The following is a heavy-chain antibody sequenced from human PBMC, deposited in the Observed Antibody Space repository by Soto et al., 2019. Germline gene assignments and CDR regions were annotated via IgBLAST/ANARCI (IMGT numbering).Heavy chain of an antibody. CDR3: AKGKPTWLLDDAFDI. J-gene: IGHJ3*02. V-gene: IGHV3-9*01. CDR2: ISWNSGSI. CDR1: GFTFDDYA. D-gene: IGHD3-3*01. Sequence: GGSLRLSCAASGFTFDDYAMHWVRQAPGKGLEWVSGISWNSGSIGYADSVKGRFTISRDNAKNSLYLQMNSLRAEDTALYYCAKGKPTWLLDDAFDIWGQGTMVTVSS.